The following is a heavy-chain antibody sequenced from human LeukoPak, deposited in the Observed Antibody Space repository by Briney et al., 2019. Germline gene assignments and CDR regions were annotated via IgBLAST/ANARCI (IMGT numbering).Heavy chain of an antibody. CDR1: GGSISSYY. CDR2: IYYSGST. D-gene: IGHD5-18*01. CDR3: ARHISGDTATMVGPNWFDP. V-gene: IGHV4-59*08. J-gene: IGHJ5*02. Sequence: SSETLSLTCTVAGGSISSYYWSWIRQPPGKGLEWIGYIYYSGSTNYNPPLKSRVTISVDTSKNQFSLKLSSVTAADTAVYYCARHISGDTATMVGPNWFDPWGQGTLVTVSS.